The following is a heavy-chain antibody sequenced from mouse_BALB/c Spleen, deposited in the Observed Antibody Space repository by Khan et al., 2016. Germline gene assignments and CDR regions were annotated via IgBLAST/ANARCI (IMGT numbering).Heavy chain of an antibody. V-gene: IGHV1-80*01. J-gene: IGHJ3*01. Sequence: QVRLQQSGAELVRPGSSVKISCKASGYAFSSYWMNWVKQRPGQGLEWIGQIYPGDGDTNYNGKFKGKATLTADKSSSSAYMQLSSLTAEDSAVDFCARSGDYDVLAYWDQGTLVTVSA. CDR3: ARSGDYDVLAY. CDR2: IYPGDGDT. D-gene: IGHD2-4*01. CDR1: GYAFSSYW.